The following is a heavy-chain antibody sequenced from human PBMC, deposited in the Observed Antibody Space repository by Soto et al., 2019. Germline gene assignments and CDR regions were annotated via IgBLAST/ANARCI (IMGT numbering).Heavy chain of an antibody. D-gene: IGHD6-13*01. CDR1: GYTFTGYY. CDR2: INPNSGGT. J-gene: IGHJ5*02. V-gene: IGHV1-2*04. Sequence: ASAKVSCKASGYTFTGYYMHWVRQAPGQGLEWMGWINPNSGGTNYAQKFQGWVTMTRDTSISTAYMELSRLRSDDTAVYYCARGGIAAADWFDPWGQGTLVTVS. CDR3: ARGGIAAADWFDP.